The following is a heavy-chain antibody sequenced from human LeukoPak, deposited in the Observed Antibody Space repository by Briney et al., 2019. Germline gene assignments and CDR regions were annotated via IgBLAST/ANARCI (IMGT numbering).Heavy chain of an antibody. CDR3: ARGSWIAAAGGVDY. Sequence: SETLSLTCIVSGGSIGSSRDYWAWIRQPPGKGLEWIANIYYSGSTYYSPSLKSRVTISVDTSKNQFSLKLSSVTAADTAVYYCARGSWIAAAGGVDYWGQGTLVTVSS. J-gene: IGHJ4*02. CDR1: GGSIGSSRDY. D-gene: IGHD6-13*01. CDR2: IYYSGST. V-gene: IGHV4-39*07.